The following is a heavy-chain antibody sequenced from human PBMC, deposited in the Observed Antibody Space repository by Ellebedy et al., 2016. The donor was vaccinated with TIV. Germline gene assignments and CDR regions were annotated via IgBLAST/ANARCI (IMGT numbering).Heavy chain of an antibody. J-gene: IGHJ6*02. CDR1: GFTFSSYG. Sequence: GGSLRLXXAASGFTFSSYGMHWVRQAPGKGLEWVAVIWYDGSNKYYADSVKGRFTISRDNAKNSLYLQMNSLRAEDTAVYYCARDLVLPLYYYGMDVWGQGTTVTVSS. CDR2: IWYDGSNK. V-gene: IGHV3-33*01. CDR3: ARDLVLPLYYYGMDV.